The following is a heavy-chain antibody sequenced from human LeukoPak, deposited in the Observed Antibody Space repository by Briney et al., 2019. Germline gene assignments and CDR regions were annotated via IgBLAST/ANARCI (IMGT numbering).Heavy chain of an antibody. D-gene: IGHD3-9*01. V-gene: IGHV3-30*18. Sequence: GRSLRLSCAASGFTFSSYGMHWVRQAPGKGLEWVAVISYDGSNKYYADSVKGRFTISRDNSKNTLYLQMNSLRAEDTAVYYCAKDLHNILTGYDSYWGQGTLVTVSS. CDR1: GFTFSSYG. CDR2: ISYDGSNK. J-gene: IGHJ4*02. CDR3: AKDLHNILTGYDSY.